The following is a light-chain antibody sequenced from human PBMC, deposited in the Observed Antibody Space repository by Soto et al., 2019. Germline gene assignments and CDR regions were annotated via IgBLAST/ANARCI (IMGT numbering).Light chain of an antibody. CDR3: CSYAGSYISVV. J-gene: IGLJ2*01. Sequence: QSALTQPRSVSGSPGQSVTISCTGTSSDVSGYNYVSWYQQHPGKAPKLMIYDVSKRPSGVPDRFSGSKSGNTASLTISGLQAEDEADYYCCSYAGSYISVVFGGGTKFTVL. V-gene: IGLV2-11*01. CDR2: DVS. CDR1: SSDVSGYNY.